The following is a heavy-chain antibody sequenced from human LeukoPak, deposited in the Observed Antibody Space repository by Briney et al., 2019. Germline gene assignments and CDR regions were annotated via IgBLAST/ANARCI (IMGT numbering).Heavy chain of an antibody. Sequence: SETLSLTCAVSGYSISSDYYWGGIRQPPGKGLEWIGSIYHSGTTHYNPSLKSRVTISVDTSKNQFSLKLSSVTAADTAAYYCVRDRDRRDFDYWGQGTLVTVSS. CDR1: GYSISSDYY. D-gene: IGHD2-15*01. CDR2: IYHSGTT. V-gene: IGHV4-38-2*02. J-gene: IGHJ4*02. CDR3: VRDRDRRDFDY.